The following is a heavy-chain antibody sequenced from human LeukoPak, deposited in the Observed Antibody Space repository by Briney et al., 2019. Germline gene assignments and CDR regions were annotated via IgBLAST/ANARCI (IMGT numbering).Heavy chain of an antibody. CDR3: TRGRLYPYGPEFDF. J-gene: IGHJ4*02. D-gene: IGHD3-10*01. CDR2: IRAKTHDGTT. V-gene: IGHV3-49*04. CDR1: GFNFGDYN. Sequence: PGGXXRLSCTASGFNFGDYNMNWVRQAPGKGPEWVGYIRAKTHDGTTDYAASVKGRFTIERDDSKSIAYLQMTGLDSEDTAVYYCTRGRLYPYGPEFDFWGQGTLVTVSS.